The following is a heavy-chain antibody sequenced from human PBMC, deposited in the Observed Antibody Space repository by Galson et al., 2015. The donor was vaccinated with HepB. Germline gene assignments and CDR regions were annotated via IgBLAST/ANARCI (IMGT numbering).Heavy chain of an antibody. CDR2: ISGSGGST. J-gene: IGHJ4*02. Sequence: SLRLSCAASGFTFSSYAMSWVRQAPGKGLEWVSAISGSGGSTYYADSAKGRFTISRDNSKNTLYLQMNSLRAEDTAVYYCARDQGYYYGVGLVWGQGTLVTASS. V-gene: IGHV3-23*01. D-gene: IGHD3-10*01. CDR1: GFTFSSYA. CDR3: ARDQGYYYGVGLV.